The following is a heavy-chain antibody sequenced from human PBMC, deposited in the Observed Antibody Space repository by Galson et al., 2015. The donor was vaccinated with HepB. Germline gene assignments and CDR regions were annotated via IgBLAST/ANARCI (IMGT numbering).Heavy chain of an antibody. CDR1: GFTFSASP. J-gene: IGHJ4*02. CDR3: TRRTGISTTGSDS. CDR2: IRSKTNNHAT. Sequence: SLRLSCAGSGFTFSASPMHWVRQASGKGLEWVGRIRSKTNNHATAYSVSARGRFVLSRDGTKNTVYLQMNSLRVEDTAVYFCTRRTGISTTGSDSWGQGTLVTVSS. D-gene: IGHD1-1*01. V-gene: IGHV3-73*01.